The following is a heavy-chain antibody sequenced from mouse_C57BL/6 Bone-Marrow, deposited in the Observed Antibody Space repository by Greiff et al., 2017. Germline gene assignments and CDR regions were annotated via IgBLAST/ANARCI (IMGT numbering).Heavy chain of an antibody. Sequence: SGAELVRPGASVTMSCKASGYTFTSYNMHWVKQTPRQGLEWIGAIYPGSGDTSYNQKFKGKATLTVDKSSSTAYMQLSSLTSADSAVYFCARSRDCILFDYWGQGTTLTVSS. D-gene: IGHD3-3*01. V-gene: IGHV1-12*01. CDR1: GYTFTSYN. CDR3: ARSRDCILFDY. CDR2: IYPGSGDT. J-gene: IGHJ2*01.